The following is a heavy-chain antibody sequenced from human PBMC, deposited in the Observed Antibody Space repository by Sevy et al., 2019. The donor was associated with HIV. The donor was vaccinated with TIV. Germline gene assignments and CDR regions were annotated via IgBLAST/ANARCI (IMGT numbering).Heavy chain of an antibody. CDR3: AKEWTLLSDWYGEFDY. Sequence: GGSLRLSCAASGFAFYDYSMSWIRQAPGKGLEWVSGISNSGAKTYYADSVRGRFTVSRDNSKNTVYLQLNSLRAEDTAIYYCAKEWTLLSDWYGEFDYWGQGTLVTVSS. V-gene: IGHV3-23*01. D-gene: IGHD6-19*01. CDR1: GFAFYDYS. CDR2: ISNSGAKT. J-gene: IGHJ4*02.